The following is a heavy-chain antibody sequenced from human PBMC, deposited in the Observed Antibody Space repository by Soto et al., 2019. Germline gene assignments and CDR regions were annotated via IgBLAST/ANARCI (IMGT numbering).Heavy chain of an antibody. CDR3: AKGRGTGTTLPFDY. V-gene: IGHV3-30*18. CDR2: ISYDGSNK. CDR1: GFTFSSYC. Sequence: PGGFLRLSCAASGFTFSSYCMHWVRQAPGKGLEWVAVISYDGSNKYYADSVKGRFTISRDNSKNTLYLQMNSLRAEDTAVYDCAKGRGTGTTLPFDYGGQGTMVTVSS. D-gene: IGHD1-7*01. J-gene: IGHJ4*02.